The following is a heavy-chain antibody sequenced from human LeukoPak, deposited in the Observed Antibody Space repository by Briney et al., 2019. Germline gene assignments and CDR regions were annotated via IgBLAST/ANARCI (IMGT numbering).Heavy chain of an antibody. Sequence: SETLSLTCTVSGGSLSDYYCSWIRQPPGKGLEWIGYIYYTGTTSYNPSLKSRVTMSIDTSKNQISLRLSSVTAADTAIYYCARDRFSGSYSDYWGQGTLVTVSS. CDR1: GGSLSDYY. V-gene: IGHV4-59*01. CDR2: IYYTGTT. CDR3: ARDRFSGSYSDY. D-gene: IGHD1-26*01. J-gene: IGHJ4*02.